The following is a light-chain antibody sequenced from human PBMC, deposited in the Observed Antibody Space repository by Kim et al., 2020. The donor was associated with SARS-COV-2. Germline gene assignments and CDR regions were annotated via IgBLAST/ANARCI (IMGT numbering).Light chain of an antibody. Sequence: EIVMPPSPATLSLSPGESPTLSCRASQSVGRNLAWYQQKPCQAPPLVIYGASTRATGVPARFSGSGYGTEFTLPISCLQSEDFAVYYCQQYNNWPPLTFGPGTTVYI. V-gene: IGKV3-15*01. CDR2: GAS. CDR1: QSVGRN. CDR3: QQYNNWPPLT. J-gene: IGKJ3*01.